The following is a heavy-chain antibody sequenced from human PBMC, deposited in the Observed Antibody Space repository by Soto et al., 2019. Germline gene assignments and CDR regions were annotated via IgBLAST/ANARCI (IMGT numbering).Heavy chain of an antibody. V-gene: IGHV5-51*01. CDR1: GYNFAVYW. D-gene: IGHD1-1*01. J-gene: IGHJ3*02. Sequence: GESLKISCKGSGYNFAVYWIGWVRQMPGKGLEWMGMIYPGDSDTRYGPSFQGQVTISVDKSISTAYLQWSSLKASDTAMYYCARGWKVAGDAFDIRGQGTMVPVSS. CDR3: ARGWKVAGDAFDI. CDR2: IYPGDSDT.